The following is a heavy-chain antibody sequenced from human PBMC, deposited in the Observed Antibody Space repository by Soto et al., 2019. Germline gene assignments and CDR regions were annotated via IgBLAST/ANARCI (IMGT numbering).Heavy chain of an antibody. CDR1: GYAFTTYG. CDR2: ISAHNGNT. V-gene: IGHV1-18*01. J-gene: IGHJ4*02. Sequence: QVHLVQSGAEVKKPGASVKVSCNGSGYAFTTYGITWVRQAPGQGLEWMGWISAHNGNTNYAQKLQGRVTVTRDTSTSTAYMELRSLRSDDTAVYYCARWRYGDYWGQGALVTVSS. D-gene: IGHD1-1*01. CDR3: ARWRYGDY.